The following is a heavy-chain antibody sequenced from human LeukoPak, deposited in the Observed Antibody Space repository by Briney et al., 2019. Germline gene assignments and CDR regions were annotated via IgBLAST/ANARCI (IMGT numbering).Heavy chain of an antibody. Sequence: SGGSLRLSCAACGFTFGSYSMNWVRQAPGKGLQWVSSISSSSSYIYYADSVKGRFTISRDNAKNSLYLQMNSLRAEDTAVYYCASTSWGVPAAKGAFDIWGQGTMVTVSS. CDR2: ISSSSSYI. CDR3: ASTSWGVPAAKGAFDI. J-gene: IGHJ3*02. V-gene: IGHV3-21*01. CDR1: GFTFGSYS. D-gene: IGHD2-2*01.